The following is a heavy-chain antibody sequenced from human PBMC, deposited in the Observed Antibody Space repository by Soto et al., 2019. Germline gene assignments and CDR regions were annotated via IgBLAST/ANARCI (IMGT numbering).Heavy chain of an antibody. CDR3: ARLGGYFQALDS. V-gene: IGHV4-59*08. J-gene: IGHJ4*02. CDR1: GGSISPNY. CDR2: IYFGGPT. Sequence: QVQLQESGPGLVKPSETLSLTCTVSGGSISPNYWSWIRQPPGKGLEWIGYIYFGGPTMYNPSLKSKVTISVNTSNNQFSLKLTSVTAADPAVYYCARLGGYFQALDSWGQGTLVTVSS. D-gene: IGHD3-22*01.